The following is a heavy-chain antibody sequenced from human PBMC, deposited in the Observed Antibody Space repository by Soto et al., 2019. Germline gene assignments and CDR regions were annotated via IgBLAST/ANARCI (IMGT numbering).Heavy chain of an antibody. CDR1: GFTFRSHR. Sequence: EVQLVESGGGLVQPGGSLRVSCAASGFTFRSHRIHWVRQAPGKGLEWVSRIDTDGGGTSYADSVKGRFSISTDNAENTVYLQMKGLRVEDTAVYYCASVFGVWGQGTLVTVSS. J-gene: IGHJ4*02. D-gene: IGHD3-16*01. CDR3: ASVFGV. V-gene: IGHV3-74*01. CDR2: IDTDGGGT.